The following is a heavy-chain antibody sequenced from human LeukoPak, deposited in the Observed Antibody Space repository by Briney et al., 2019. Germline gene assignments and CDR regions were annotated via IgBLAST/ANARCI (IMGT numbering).Heavy chain of an antibody. CDR1: GGSISSYY. V-gene: IGHV4-4*07. D-gene: IGHD2-15*01. CDR2: IYTSGSP. Sequence: PSETLSLTCTVTGGSISSYYWTWIRQPAGKGLEWIGRIYTSGSPSYNPSLKSRVTISVDTSKNQFSLKLSSVTAADTAVYYCARVVTESGGSFLYFDYWGQGTLVTVSS. CDR3: ARVVTESGGSFLYFDY. J-gene: IGHJ4*02.